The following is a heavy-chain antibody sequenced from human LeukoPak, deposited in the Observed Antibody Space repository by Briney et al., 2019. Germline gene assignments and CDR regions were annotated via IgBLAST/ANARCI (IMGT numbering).Heavy chain of an antibody. D-gene: IGHD6-13*01. CDR2: ISSSSSTI. Sequence: PGGSLRLSCAASGFSFSDYSMNWVRQAPGQGLEWVSYISSSSSTIYYADSVKGRFTISRDNAKNTLYLQMNSLRAEDTAVYFCSRDREQQPTFDYWGLGTLVTVSS. J-gene: IGHJ4*02. CDR3: SRDREQQPTFDY. CDR1: GFSFSDYS. V-gene: IGHV3-48*04.